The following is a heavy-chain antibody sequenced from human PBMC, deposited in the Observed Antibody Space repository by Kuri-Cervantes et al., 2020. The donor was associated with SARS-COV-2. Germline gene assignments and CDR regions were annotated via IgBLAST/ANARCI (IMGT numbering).Heavy chain of an antibody. V-gene: IGHV3-48*04. J-gene: IGHJ4*02. CDR3: ARDLRMGKSLEH. D-gene: IGHD7-27*01. CDR1: GFTFSSYS. CDR2: ISSSGNNM. Sequence: GESLKISCAASGFTFSSYSMNWVRQAPGKGLEWVSYISSSGNNMYYADSVKGRFTISRDDAKNSLHLQMNSLRAEDTAVYYCARDLRMGKSLEHWGQGTLVTDSS.